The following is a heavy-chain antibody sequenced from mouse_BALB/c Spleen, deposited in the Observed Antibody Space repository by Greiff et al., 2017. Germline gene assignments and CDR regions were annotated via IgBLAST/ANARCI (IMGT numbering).Heavy chain of an antibody. J-gene: IGHJ4*01. Sequence: DVQLVESGGGLVQPGGSRKLSCAASGFTFSSFGMHWVRQAPEKGLEWVEYISSGSSTIYYAAPVKGRFTISRDNPTNTLFLQMTSLRSEDTAMDYCARYDTGAMDCWGEGASVTVSS. D-gene: IGHD2-12*01. V-gene: IGHV5-17*02. CDR1: GFTFSSFG. CDR2: ISSGSSTI. CDR3: ARYDTGAMDC.